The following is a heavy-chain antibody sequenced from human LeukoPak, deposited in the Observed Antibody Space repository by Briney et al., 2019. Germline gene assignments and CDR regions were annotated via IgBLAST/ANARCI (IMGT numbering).Heavy chain of an antibody. CDR1: GASISSYY. J-gene: IGHJ4*02. Sequence: SETLSLTCTVSGASISSYYWTWIRQPAGKGLEWIGRIYTSGSTNYNPSLKSRVAMSVDTSKNQFSLKLSSVTAADTAVYYCARKGSTSRNPFDYWGQGTLVTVSS. V-gene: IGHV4-4*07. CDR2: IYTSGST. CDR3: ARKGSTSRNPFDY. D-gene: IGHD2-2*01.